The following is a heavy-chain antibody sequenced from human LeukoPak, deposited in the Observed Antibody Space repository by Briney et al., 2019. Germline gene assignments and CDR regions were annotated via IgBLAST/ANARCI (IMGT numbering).Heavy chain of an antibody. J-gene: IGHJ3*02. Sequence: SETLSLTCAVYGGSFSGYYWSWIRQPPGKGLEWIGEINHSGSTNYNPSLKSRVTISVDTSKNQSSLKLSSVTAADTAVYYCARVSGSSGWSDAFDIWGQGTMVTVSS. V-gene: IGHV4-34*01. CDR1: GGSFSGYY. D-gene: IGHD6-19*01. CDR3: ARVSGSSGWSDAFDI. CDR2: INHSGST.